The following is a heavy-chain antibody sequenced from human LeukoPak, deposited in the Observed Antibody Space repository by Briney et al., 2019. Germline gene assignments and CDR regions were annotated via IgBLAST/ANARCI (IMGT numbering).Heavy chain of an antibody. Sequence: ASVKVSCKASGYTFTSYGISWVRQAPGQGLEWMGWISAYNGNTNYAQKLQGRVTMTTDTSTSTAYMELRSLRSDDMAVYYCARDLFTAYGDYEAAPQWGQGTLVTVSS. D-gene: IGHD4-17*01. V-gene: IGHV1-18*03. CDR3: ARDLFTAYGDYEAAPQ. CDR2: ISAYNGNT. CDR1: GYTFTSYG. J-gene: IGHJ4*02.